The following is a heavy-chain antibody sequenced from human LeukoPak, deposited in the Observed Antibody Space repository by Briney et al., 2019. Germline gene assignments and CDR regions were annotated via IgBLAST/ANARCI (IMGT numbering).Heavy chain of an antibody. Sequence: GASVKVSCKASGYTFTSYGISWVRQAPGQGLEWMGWISAYNGNTNYAQKLQGRVTMTTDTSTSTAYMELRSLRSDDTAVYYCARLNGVYCGGGSCYPGSNNWFDPWGQGTLVTVSS. CDR2: ISAYNGNT. CDR3: ARLNGVYCGGGSCYPGSNNWFDP. CDR1: GYTFTSYG. V-gene: IGHV1-18*01. J-gene: IGHJ5*02. D-gene: IGHD2-15*01.